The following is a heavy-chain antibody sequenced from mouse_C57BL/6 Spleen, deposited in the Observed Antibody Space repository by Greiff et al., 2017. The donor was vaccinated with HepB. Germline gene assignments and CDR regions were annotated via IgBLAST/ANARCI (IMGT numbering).Heavy chain of an antibody. V-gene: IGHV1-64*01. CDR2: IHPNSGST. CDR3: ARRDGNYGDWYFDV. D-gene: IGHD2-1*01. CDR1: GYTFTSYW. Sequence: VQLQQPGAELVKPGASVKLSCKASGYTFTSYWMHWVKQRPGQGLEWIGMIHPNSGSTNYNEKFKSKATLTVDKSSSTAYMQLSSLTSEDSAVYYCARRDGNYGDWYFDVWGTGTTVTVSS. J-gene: IGHJ1*03.